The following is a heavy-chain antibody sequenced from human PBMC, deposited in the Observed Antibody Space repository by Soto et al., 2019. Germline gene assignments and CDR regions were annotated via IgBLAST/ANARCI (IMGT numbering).Heavy chain of an antibody. J-gene: IGHJ4*02. CDR1: GFTFSSYA. Sequence: EVQLLESGGGLVQPGGSLRLSCAASGFTFSSYAMSWVRQAPGKGLEWVSAISGSGGSTYYADSVKGRFTISRDNSKNTLYLEMNSLRAEDTAVYYCAKGSYSWYGGGDYWGQGTLVTVSS. CDR2: ISGSGGST. CDR3: AKGSYSWYGGGDY. V-gene: IGHV3-23*01. D-gene: IGHD6-13*01.